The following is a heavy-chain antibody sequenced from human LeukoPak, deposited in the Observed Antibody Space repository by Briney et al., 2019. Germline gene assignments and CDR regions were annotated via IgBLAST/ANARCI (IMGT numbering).Heavy chain of an antibody. CDR3: ARLDFYYYYGMDV. Sequence: SETLSLTCAVYGGSFSGYYWSWIRQPPGKGLEWIGSIYYSGSTYYNPSLKSRVTISVDTSKNQFSLKLSSVTAADTAVYYCARLDFYYYYGMDVWGQGTTVTVSS. CDR1: GGSFSGYY. J-gene: IGHJ6*02. CDR2: IYYSGST. V-gene: IGHV4-34*01.